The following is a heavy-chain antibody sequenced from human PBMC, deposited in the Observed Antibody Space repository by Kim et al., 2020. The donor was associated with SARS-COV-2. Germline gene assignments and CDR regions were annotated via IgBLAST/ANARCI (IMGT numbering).Heavy chain of an antibody. V-gene: IGHV4-39*01. CDR2: IYYSGST. J-gene: IGHJ6*02. D-gene: IGHD5-18*01. CDR1: GGSISSSSYY. Sequence: SETLSLTCTVSGGSISSSSYYWGWIRQPPGKGLEWIGSIYYSGSTYYNPSLKSRVTISVDTSKNQFSLKLSSVTAADTAVYYCARTMDTAMDYYYYGMDVWGRGTTVTVSS. CDR3: ARTMDTAMDYYYYGMDV.